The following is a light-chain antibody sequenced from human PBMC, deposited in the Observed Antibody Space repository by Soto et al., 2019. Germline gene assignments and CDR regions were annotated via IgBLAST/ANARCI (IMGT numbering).Light chain of an antibody. CDR3: QQSSSTPLT. V-gene: IGKV1-39*01. J-gene: IGKJ4*01. CDR2: GAS. Sequence: IHMTQSPSSLSASVGDRVTITCRARESISLYLNWYQHKPGQAPKLLIYGASKLQGGVPPRFSGSGSGTDFTLSITSLQTEDFATYYCQQSSSTPLTFGGGTKVEIK. CDR1: ESISLY.